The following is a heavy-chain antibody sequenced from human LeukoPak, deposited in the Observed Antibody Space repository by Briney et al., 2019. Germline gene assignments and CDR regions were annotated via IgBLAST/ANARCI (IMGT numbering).Heavy chain of an antibody. V-gene: IGHV3-23*01. CDR1: GCIINCCA. CDR3: IRPDKATSGGNTDFYWYFDH. D-gene: IGHD2-15*01. Sequence: PGGSMRPCWAAGGCIINCCAIRLRRQAPGQGLEWVSAISGSGGSTYYADSVKGRFTISRDNSKNTLFVQMNSLRAEDTAVYYRIRPDKATSGGNTDFYWYFDHWGHGTLVTVSS. J-gene: IGHJ2*01. CDR2: ISGSGGST.